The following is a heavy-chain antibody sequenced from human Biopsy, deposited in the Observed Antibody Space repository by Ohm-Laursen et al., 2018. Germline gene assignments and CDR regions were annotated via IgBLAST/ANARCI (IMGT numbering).Heavy chain of an antibody. CDR3: ARDPLNGHKHFDY. Sequence: ASVKVSCKASSYTFTDYNIHWMRQAPGQGLEWLGYINCKTGATNYAQKFQGTVTMTKNTSISTTYLALGSLRSADTAIYYCARDPLNGHKHFDYWGQGSLVTVSS. CDR1: SYTFTDYN. V-gene: IGHV1-2*02. CDR2: INCKTGAT. J-gene: IGHJ4*02. D-gene: IGHD2-8*01.